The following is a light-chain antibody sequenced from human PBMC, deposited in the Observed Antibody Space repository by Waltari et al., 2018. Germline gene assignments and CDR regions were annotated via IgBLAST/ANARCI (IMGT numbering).Light chain of an antibody. Sequence: QSALTQPATESGSPGQSIIISCTGTTTDLGCYNYVPWYQQHPGKAPNLMIYDVNSRPSEVSSRFSGSKSGNTASLIISGLQAEDEADYYCCSFTRSSTWVFGGGTKVTVL. V-gene: IGLV2-14*03. J-gene: IGLJ3*02. CDR2: DVN. CDR3: CSFTRSSTWV. CDR1: TTDLGCYNY.